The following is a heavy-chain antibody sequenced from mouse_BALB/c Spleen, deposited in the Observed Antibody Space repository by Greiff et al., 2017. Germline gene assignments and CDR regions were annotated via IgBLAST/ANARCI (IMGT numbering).Heavy chain of an antibody. CDR3: ARHGYDADVLFYFDY. D-gene: IGHD2-2*01. CDR1: GFTFSSYT. J-gene: IGHJ2*01. Sequence: EVQRVESGGGLVQPGGSLKLSCAASGFTFSSYTMSWVRQTPEKRLEWVAYISNGGGSTYYPDTVKGRFTISRDNAKNTLYLQMSSLKSEDTAMYYCARHGYDADVLFYFDYWGQGTALTVSS. CDR2: ISNGGGST. V-gene: IGHV5-12-2*01.